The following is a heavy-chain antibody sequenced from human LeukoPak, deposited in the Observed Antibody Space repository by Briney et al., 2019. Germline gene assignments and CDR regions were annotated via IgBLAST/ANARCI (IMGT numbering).Heavy chain of an antibody. J-gene: IGHJ4*02. CDR3: ARHNLYYDILTGYYDY. CDR1: GDSFASYW. D-gene: IGHD3-9*01. Sequence: HGESLKISCKGSGDSFASYWIRWVRQMPGKGLEWMGRIDPSDSYTNYSPSFQGHVTISADKSISTAYLQWSSLKASDTAMYYCARHNLYYDILTGYYDYWGQGTLVTVSS. CDR2: IDPSDSYT. V-gene: IGHV5-10-1*01.